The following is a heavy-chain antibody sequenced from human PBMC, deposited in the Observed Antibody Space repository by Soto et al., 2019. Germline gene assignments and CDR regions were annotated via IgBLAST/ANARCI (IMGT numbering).Heavy chain of an antibody. CDR1: GFTFGDYA. J-gene: IGHJ6*02. CDR2: IRSKAYGGTT. V-gene: IGHV3-49*03. CDR3: TSSGYDSAYYYYGMDV. Sequence: PGGSLRLCCTASGFTFGDYALSWFRQAPGKGLEWVGFIRSKAYGGTTEYAASVKGRFTISRDDSKSIAYLHMSSLKTEDTAVYYCTSSGYDSAYYYYGMDVWGQGTTVTVSS. D-gene: IGHD5-12*01.